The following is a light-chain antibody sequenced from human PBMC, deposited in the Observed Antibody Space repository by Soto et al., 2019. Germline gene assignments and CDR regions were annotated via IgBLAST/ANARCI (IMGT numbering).Light chain of an antibody. CDR1: NSNIGAGYD. V-gene: IGLV1-40*01. CDR3: QSYDTSLSVV. Sequence: QSVLTQPPSVSGTPGQRVTISCTGSNSNIGAGYDVHWYQQVPGTAPKLLIFGNINRPSGVPDRFSGSKSGTSASLAITGLQAEDEGDYYCQSYDTSLSVVFGGGTKLTVL. CDR2: GNI. J-gene: IGLJ2*01.